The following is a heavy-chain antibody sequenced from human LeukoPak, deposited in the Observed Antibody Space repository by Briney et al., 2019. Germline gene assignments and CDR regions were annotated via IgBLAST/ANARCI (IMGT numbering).Heavy chain of an antibody. CDR3: ARDGSKGGTMIVVSY. D-gene: IGHD3-22*01. CDR2: ISYDGSNK. Sequence: PGGSLRLSCAASGFTFSRYAMHWVRAAPGKRLEWGAVISYDGSNKYYAHSVKSQFTISRDNSKNTLYLQMNSLRAEDTAVYYCARDGSKGGTMIVVSYWGQGTLVTVSS. V-gene: IGHV3-30*04. CDR1: GFTFSRYA. J-gene: IGHJ4*02.